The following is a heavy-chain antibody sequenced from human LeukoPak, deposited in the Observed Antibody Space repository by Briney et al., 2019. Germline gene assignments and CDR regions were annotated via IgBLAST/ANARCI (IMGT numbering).Heavy chain of an antibody. Sequence: PGGSLRLSCAASGFTFSSYAMSWVRQAPGKGLEWVSAISGSGGSTYYADSVKGRFTISRDNSKNTLYLQMNSLRAEDTAVYYCAKDLAEWLRLDGGDYGMDVWGQGTTVTVSS. V-gene: IGHV3-23*01. CDR3: AKDLAEWLRLDGGDYGMDV. CDR2: ISGSGGST. CDR1: GFTFSSYA. D-gene: IGHD5-12*01. J-gene: IGHJ6*02.